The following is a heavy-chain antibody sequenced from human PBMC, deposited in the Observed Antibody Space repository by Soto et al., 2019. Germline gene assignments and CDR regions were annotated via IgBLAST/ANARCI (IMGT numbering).Heavy chain of an antibody. CDR2: IDPSDSYT. Sequence: XESLRISCKGSGYSFTSYWISWVGQMPGKGLEWMGRIDPSDSYTNDSPSFQGHVTISADKSISTAYLQWSSLKASDTAMYYCARRVDMITFGGVIGYNWFDPWGQGTLVTVSS. CDR3: ARRVDMITFGGVIGYNWFDP. D-gene: IGHD3-16*02. V-gene: IGHV5-10-1*01. J-gene: IGHJ5*02. CDR1: GYSFTSYW.